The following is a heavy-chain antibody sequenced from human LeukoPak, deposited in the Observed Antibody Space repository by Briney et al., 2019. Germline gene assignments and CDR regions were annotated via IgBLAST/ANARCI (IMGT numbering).Heavy chain of an antibody. D-gene: IGHD2-15*01. Sequence: PGGSLRLSCAASGFTLNNYAMSWVRQAPGKGLERVSAISGSGASTYYADSVKGRFTTSRDNSKNTLYLQMNSLRAEDTAVYYCARRATPSPHFDYWGQGTLVTVSS. CDR1: GFTLNNYA. CDR3: ARRATPSPHFDY. V-gene: IGHV3-23*01. CDR2: ISGSGAST. J-gene: IGHJ4*02.